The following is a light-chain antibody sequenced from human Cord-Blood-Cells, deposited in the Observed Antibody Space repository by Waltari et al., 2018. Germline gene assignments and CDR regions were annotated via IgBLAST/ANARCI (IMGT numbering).Light chain of an antibody. CDR2: SKN. CDR1: SSNIGSNT. J-gene: IGLJ3*02. CDR3: AAWDDSLNGPV. V-gene: IGLV1-44*01. Sequence: QSVLTQPPSASGTPGQRVTISCSGSSSNIGSNTVNWYQQLPGTAPKLLIYSKNQRPSGVPDRCSGSKSGTAASLAISGLQSEDDADYYCAAWDDSLNGPVFGGGTKLTVL.